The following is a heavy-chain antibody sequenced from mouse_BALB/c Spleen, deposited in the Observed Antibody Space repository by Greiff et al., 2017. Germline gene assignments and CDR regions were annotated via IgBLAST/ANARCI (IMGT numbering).Heavy chain of an antibody. CDR1: GYSITSGYY. V-gene: IGHV3-6*02. CDR3: ARGVPDY. CDR2: ISYDGSN. D-gene: IGHD2-14*01. Sequence: DVQLQESGPGLVKPSQSLSLTCSVTGYSITSGYYWNWIRQFPGNKLEWMGYISYDGSNNYNPSLKNRISITRDTSKNQFFLKLNSVTTEDTATYYCARGVPDYWGQGTTLTVSS. J-gene: IGHJ2*01.